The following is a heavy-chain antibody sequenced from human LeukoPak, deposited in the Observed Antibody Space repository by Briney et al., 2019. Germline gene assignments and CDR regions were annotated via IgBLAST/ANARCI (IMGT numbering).Heavy chain of an antibody. Sequence: PSQTLSLTCTVSGGSISSGSYYWRWIRQPAGEGLEWIGRIYTSGSTNYNPSLKSRVTISVDTSKNQFSLKLSSVTAADTAVYYCASLVVPAGCFDYWGQGTLVTVSS. CDR3: ASLVVPAGCFDY. D-gene: IGHD2-2*01. J-gene: IGHJ4*02. CDR1: GGSISSGSYY. CDR2: IYTSGST. V-gene: IGHV4-61*02.